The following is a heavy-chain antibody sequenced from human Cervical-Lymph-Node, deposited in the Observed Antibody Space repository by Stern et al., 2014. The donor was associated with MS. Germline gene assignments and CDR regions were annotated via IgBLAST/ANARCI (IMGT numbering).Heavy chain of an antibody. CDR3: ARGGGRYFNAFDI. Sequence: QLQLQESGPGLVKPSETLFLTCAVSGVSLSGGSYYWSWIRQPPGKGLEWIAYIYYTGSTNFSPSLKSRVTISLDTSKNQFSLKMTSMTAADTAVYYCARGGGRYFNAFDIWGQGTLVAVSS. V-gene: IGHV4-61*01. CDR1: GVSLSGGSYY. D-gene: IGHD2/OR15-2a*01. J-gene: IGHJ3*02. CDR2: IYYTGST.